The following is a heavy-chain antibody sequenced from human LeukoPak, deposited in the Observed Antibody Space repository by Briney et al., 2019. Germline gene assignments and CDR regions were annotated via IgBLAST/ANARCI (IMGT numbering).Heavy chain of an antibody. J-gene: IGHJ3*02. CDR3: ARGGRGSAAVVAPRSFDI. Sequence: GGSLRLSCAVSGFTVSSNHMSWVRQAPGKGLEWVSVFYSGGDTHYADSVKGRFIISRDISKNTLYLQMNSLRAEDSALYYCARGGRGSAAVVAPRSFDIWGQGTMVTVSS. D-gene: IGHD3-22*01. CDR1: GFTVSSNH. CDR2: FYSGGDT. V-gene: IGHV3-53*01.